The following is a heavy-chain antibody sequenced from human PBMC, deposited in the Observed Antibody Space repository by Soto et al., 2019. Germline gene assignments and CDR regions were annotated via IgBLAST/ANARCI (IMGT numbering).Heavy chain of an antibody. Sequence: EVQLVESGGGLVHPGGSLRLSCAASGFTFSSYWMHWVRQAPGKGLVWVSRINSDGSSTSYADSVKGRFTISRDNAKNTLYLQMNSLRAEDTAVYYCARGIVGAGGMDVWGLGTTVTVSS. J-gene: IGHJ6*02. CDR2: INSDGSST. V-gene: IGHV3-74*01. CDR3: ARGIVGAGGMDV. D-gene: IGHD1-26*01. CDR1: GFTFSSYW.